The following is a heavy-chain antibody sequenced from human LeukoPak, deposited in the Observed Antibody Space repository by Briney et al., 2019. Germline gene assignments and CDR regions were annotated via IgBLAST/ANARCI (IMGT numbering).Heavy chain of an antibody. CDR2: IYPGDSDT. CDR1: GSSFTTYW. D-gene: IGHD3-16*01. CDR3: ARPNTWGANEYFHQ. J-gene: IGHJ1*01. Sequence: GESLKISCKGSGSSFTTYWVGWVRQMPGKGLEWMGIIYPGDSDTRYSPSFQGQVTISADKSISTAYLQWSSLKASDTAMYYCARPNTWGANEYFHQWGQGTLVTVSS. V-gene: IGHV5-51*01.